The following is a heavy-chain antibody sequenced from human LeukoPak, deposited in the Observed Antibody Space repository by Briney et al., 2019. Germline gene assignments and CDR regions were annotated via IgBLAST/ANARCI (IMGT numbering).Heavy chain of an antibody. CDR1: GYTFTDFY. CDR3: ARGDRRRPPSSIGWYSENIFDY. V-gene: IGHV1-46*01. J-gene: IGHJ4*02. CDR2: INPSGAST. D-gene: IGHD6-13*01. Sequence: GASVKVSCRASGYTFTDFYMNWVRQAPGQGLEWMGIINPSGASTRYAQNFQGRVTMTRDTSTSTVYMELSSLRSEDTAVYYCARGDRRRPPSSIGWYSENIFDYWGQGTLVTVSS.